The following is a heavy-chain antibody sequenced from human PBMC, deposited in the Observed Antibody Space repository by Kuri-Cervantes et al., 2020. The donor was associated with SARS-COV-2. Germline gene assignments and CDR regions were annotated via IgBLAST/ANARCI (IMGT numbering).Heavy chain of an antibody. CDR2: IWYDGSNK. V-gene: IGHV3-33*08. D-gene: IGHD1-26*01. Sequence: GESLKISCAASGFTFSSYAMHWVRQASGKGLEWVAVIWYDGSNKYYADSVKGRFTISRDNSKNTLYLQMNSLRAEDTAVYYCAREGLVGATGVDYWGQGTLVTVSS. CDR3: AREGLVGATGVDY. CDR1: GFTFSSYA. J-gene: IGHJ4*02.